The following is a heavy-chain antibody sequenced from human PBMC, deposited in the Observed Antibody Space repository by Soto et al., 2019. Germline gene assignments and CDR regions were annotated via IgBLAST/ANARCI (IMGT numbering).Heavy chain of an antibody. CDR3: ARDKITGLFDY. CDR2: INHSGST. J-gene: IGHJ4*02. V-gene: IGHV4-34*01. Sequence: SETLSLTCTVSGGSISSYYWHWIRQPPGTGLEWIGEINHSGSTNYNPSLKSRVTISVDTSKNQFSLKLTSVTAADTAVYYCARDKITGLFDYWGQGTLVTVS. D-gene: IGHD2-8*02. CDR1: GGSISSYY.